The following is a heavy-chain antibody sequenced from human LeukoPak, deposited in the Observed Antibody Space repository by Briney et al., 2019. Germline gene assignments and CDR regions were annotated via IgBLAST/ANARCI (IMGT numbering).Heavy chain of an antibody. Sequence: ASVKVSCKASGYTFTGYYIHWVRQAPGQGLEWMGWINPNSGGTNYAQKFQGRVTMTRDTSISTAYMELSRLRSDDTAVYYCATLRITIFGVVNEYFQHWGQGTLVTVSS. D-gene: IGHD3-3*01. CDR1: GYTFTGYY. CDR2: INPNSGGT. V-gene: IGHV1-2*02. CDR3: ATLRITIFGVVNEYFQH. J-gene: IGHJ1*01.